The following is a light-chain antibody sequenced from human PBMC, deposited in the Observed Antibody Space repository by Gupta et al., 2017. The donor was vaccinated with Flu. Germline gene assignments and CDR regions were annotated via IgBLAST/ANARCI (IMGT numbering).Light chain of an antibody. Sequence: PSFLSTAGGDRVAITCGASQVISNYLAWYQQRPGKAPKLLIYAGSTLESGVPSRFSGSGSGTEFALTIISLKPEDTAIYYCQQDYSSPKTFGPGTKVEVK. CDR1: QVISNY. J-gene: IGKJ1*01. CDR2: AGS. CDR3: QQDYSSPKT. V-gene: IGKV1-9*01.